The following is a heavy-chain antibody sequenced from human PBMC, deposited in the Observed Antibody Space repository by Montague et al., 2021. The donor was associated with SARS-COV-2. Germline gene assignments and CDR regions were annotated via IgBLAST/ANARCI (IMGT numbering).Heavy chain of an antibody. J-gene: IGHJ4*02. D-gene: IGHD1-26*01. CDR1: GGSISNDDW. Sequence: ETLSLTCAVSGGSISNDDWWTFVRPPPGKALEWVGKNYHTRSTKYKPSLKRRVSMSVAKSWNQFSLRLTSVTAADTAIYCCARKGSGRSDLAYWGQGTLVTVSS. CDR2: NYHTRST. V-gene: IGHV4-4*01. CDR3: ARKGSGRSDLAY.